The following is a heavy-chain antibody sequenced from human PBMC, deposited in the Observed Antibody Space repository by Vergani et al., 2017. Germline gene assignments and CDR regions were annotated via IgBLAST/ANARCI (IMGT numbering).Heavy chain of an antibody. Sequence: QVQLVESGGGVVQPGRSLRLSCAASGFTFNQYGMHWIRQAPGKGLEWVSYISNSGNTIEYADSVKGRFSISRDNAKSSLFLQMDSLRAEDTAVYYCARDXRDYNNYPGTFDIWGQGSMVTVSS. CDR1: GFTFNQYG. CDR2: ISNSGNTI. CDR3: ARDXRDYNNYPGTFDI. V-gene: IGHV3-11*01. J-gene: IGHJ3*02. D-gene: IGHD5-24*01.